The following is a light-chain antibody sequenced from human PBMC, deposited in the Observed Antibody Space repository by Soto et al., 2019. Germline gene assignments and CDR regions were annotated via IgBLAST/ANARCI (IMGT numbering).Light chain of an antibody. J-gene: IGKJ4*01. Sequence: EIVLTQSPVTLSVSPGEGATLSCRASQSVGSNLAWYQQRPGQAPRLLIFSAAHRVTGIPARFSGSGSGTEFTLTISSLQSEDFAVYYCQQYNTRPLTFGGGTKVEIK. V-gene: IGKV3D-15*01. CDR1: QSVGSN. CDR2: SAA. CDR3: QQYNTRPLT.